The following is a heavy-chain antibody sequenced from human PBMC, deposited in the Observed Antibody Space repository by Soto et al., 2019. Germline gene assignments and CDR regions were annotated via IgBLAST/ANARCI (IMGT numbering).Heavy chain of an antibody. V-gene: IGHV4-59*01. CDR2: IYYSGST. CDR3: ARALSNCSGGSCYSGVYYYYYMDV. J-gene: IGHJ6*03. D-gene: IGHD2-15*01. Sequence: QVQLQESGPGLVKPSETLSLTCTVSGGSISSYYWSWIRQPPGKGLEWIGYIYYSGSTNYNPSLKSRVTISVDTSKNQFSLELSSVTAADTAVYYCARALSNCSGGSCYSGVYYYYYMDVWGKGTTVTVSS. CDR1: GGSISSYY.